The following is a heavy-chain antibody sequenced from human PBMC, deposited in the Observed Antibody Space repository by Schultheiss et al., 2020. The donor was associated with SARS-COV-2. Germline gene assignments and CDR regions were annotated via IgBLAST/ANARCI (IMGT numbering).Heavy chain of an antibody. D-gene: IGHD2-15*01. V-gene: IGHV3-15*07. CDR3: TAEGYGSFVGY. Sequence: GASLKISCAASGFTFSNAWMNWVRQAPGKGLEWVGRIKSKTDGGTTDYAAPVKGRFTISRDDSKNTLYLQMNSLKTEDTAVYYCTAEGYGSFVGYWGQGTLVTVSS. J-gene: IGHJ4*02. CDR2: IKSKTDGGTT. CDR1: GFTFSNAW.